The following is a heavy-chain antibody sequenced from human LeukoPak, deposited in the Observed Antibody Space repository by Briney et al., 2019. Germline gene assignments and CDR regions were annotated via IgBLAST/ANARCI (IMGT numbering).Heavy chain of an antibody. J-gene: IGHJ4*02. CDR3: ARVLSSGWVHEYAFDI. V-gene: IGHV4-31*03. D-gene: IGHD5-24*01. Sequence: PSETLSLTCTVSGGSISSGGYYWSWIRQHPGKGLEWIGYIYYSGSTYYNPSLKSRVTISVDTSKNQFSLKLSSVTAADTAVYYCARVLSSGWVHEYAFDIWGQGTLVTVSS. CDR1: GGSISSGGYY. CDR2: IYYSGST.